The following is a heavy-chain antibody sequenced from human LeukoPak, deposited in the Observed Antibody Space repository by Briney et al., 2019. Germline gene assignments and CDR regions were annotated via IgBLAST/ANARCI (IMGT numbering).Heavy chain of an antibody. V-gene: IGHV4-39*07. CDR3: ARGIAAAGTLFY. J-gene: IGHJ4*02. D-gene: IGHD6-13*01. CDR1: GGSISSSSYY. Sequence: SETLFLTCTVSGGSISSSSYYWGWIRQPPGKGLEWIGSIYYSGSTYYNPSLKSRVTISVDTSKNQFSLKLSSVTAADTAVYYCARGIAAAGTLFYWGQGTQVTVSS. CDR2: IYYSGST.